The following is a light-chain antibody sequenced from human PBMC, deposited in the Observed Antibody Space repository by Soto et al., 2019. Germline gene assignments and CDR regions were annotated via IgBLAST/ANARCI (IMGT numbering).Light chain of an antibody. Sequence: EIVLTQSPGTLSLSPGERATLSCRASQSVSSSYLAWYQQKPGQAPRLLIYGASSRATGIPDRFSGSGSGTDFTLTISRLEPEDFAVYYWHQYGSSPAYTFGQGTKLEIK. CDR3: HQYGSSPAYT. V-gene: IGKV3-20*01. J-gene: IGKJ2*01. CDR2: GAS. CDR1: QSVSSSY.